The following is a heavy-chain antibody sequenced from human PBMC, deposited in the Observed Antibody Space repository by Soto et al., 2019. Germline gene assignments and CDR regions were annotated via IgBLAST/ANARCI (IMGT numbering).Heavy chain of an antibody. CDR2: IDSDGSTT. CDR3: ARPGYSNYGPGVDV. V-gene: IGHV3-74*01. J-gene: IGHJ6*02. D-gene: IGHD4-4*01. CDR1: GLTSIVYG. Sequence: EVQLVESGGALVRLGGSLRLPFEASGLTSIVYGMHWVGQAPGKGLVWVSRIDSDGSTTSYADSVKGRFTISRDNAKSTLYLQMNSLRAEDTAVYYCARPGYSNYGPGVDVWGQGTTVTVSS.